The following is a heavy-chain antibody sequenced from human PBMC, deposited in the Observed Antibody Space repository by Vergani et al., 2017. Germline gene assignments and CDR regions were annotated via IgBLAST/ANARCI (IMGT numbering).Heavy chain of an antibody. Sequence: QVQLVQSGAEVKKPGASVKVSCKASGYTFTGYYMHWVRQAPGQGLEWMGIINPSGGSTSYAQKFQGRVTMTRDTSTSTVYMELSSLRSEDTAVYYCARGGYDFWSGYSIQHYYYYYGMDVWGQGTTVTVSS. V-gene: IGHV1-46*01. D-gene: IGHD3-3*01. J-gene: IGHJ6*02. CDR3: ARGGYDFWSGYSIQHYYYYYGMDV. CDR2: INPSGGST. CDR1: GYTFTGYY.